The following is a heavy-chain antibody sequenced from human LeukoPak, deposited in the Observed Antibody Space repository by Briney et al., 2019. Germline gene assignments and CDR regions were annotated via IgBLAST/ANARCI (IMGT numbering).Heavy chain of an antibody. Sequence: GGSLRLSCAASGFTFTTYGMHWVRQAPGKGLEWVAVISNDGTTQNHVKSVKGRFTISRDNSRNTVYLQMNSLRTEDTALYYCAKDALLYSTSPFDYWGQGTLVTVSS. CDR3: AKDALLYSTSPFDY. CDR1: GFTFTTYG. J-gene: IGHJ4*02. V-gene: IGHV3-30*18. D-gene: IGHD2-2*01. CDR2: ISNDGTTQ.